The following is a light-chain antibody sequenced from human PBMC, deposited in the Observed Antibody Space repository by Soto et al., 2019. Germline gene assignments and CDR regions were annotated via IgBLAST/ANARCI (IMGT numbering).Light chain of an antibody. V-gene: IGKV3-20*01. CDR1: QSVSNNY. CDR3: QQYGRTQT. CDR2: GAS. J-gene: IGKJ2*01. Sequence: EIVLTQSPGTLSLCPGERATLSCRASQSVSNNYLAWYQHKSGQAPRLLIYGASSRATGIPDRFSGSGSGADFTLTISRLEPEDFAVYYCQQYGRTQTFGQGTKLEIK.